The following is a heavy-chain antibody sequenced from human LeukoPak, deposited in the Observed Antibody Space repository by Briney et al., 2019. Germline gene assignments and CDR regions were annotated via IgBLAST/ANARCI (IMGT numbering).Heavy chain of an antibody. V-gene: IGHV4-34*01. J-gene: IGHJ5*02. CDR2: INHSGST. CDR3: ARQMSSSSWFIWKASNWFDP. Sequence: SETLSLTCSVSGGYISSYYWSWIRQPPGKGLEWIGEINHSGSTNYNPSLKSRVTISVDTSKNQFSLKLSSVTAADTAVYYCARQMSSSSWFIWKASNWFDPWGQGTLVTVSS. D-gene: IGHD6-13*01. CDR1: GGYISSYY.